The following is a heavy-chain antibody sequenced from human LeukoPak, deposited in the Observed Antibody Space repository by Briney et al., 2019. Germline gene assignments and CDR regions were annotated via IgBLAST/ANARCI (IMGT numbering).Heavy chain of an antibody. CDR1: GFTFSSYA. CDR2: FSGGGGST. J-gene: IGHJ4*02. V-gene: IGHV3-23*01. CDR3: ARSGYNRFDY. Sequence: SGGSLRLSCAASGFTFSSYAMGWVRQAPGKGLEWDSAFSGGGGSTYYADSVKGRFTIFRDNSQNTLYLQMNSLRAEDTAIYYCARSGYNRFDYWGQGTLVTVSS. D-gene: IGHD5-24*01.